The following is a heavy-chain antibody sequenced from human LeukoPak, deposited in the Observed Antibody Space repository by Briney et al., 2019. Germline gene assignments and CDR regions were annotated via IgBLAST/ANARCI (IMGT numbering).Heavy chain of an antibody. CDR3: ARLYCSSTSCYVGFDY. Sequence: PGESLEISCKGSGYSFTSYWIGWVRQMPGKGLEWMGIIYPGDSDTRYSPSFQGQVTISADKSISTAYLQWSSLKASDTAMHYCARLYCSSTSCYVGFDYWGQGTLVTVSS. D-gene: IGHD2-2*01. J-gene: IGHJ4*02. V-gene: IGHV5-51*01. CDR1: GYSFTSYW. CDR2: IYPGDSDT.